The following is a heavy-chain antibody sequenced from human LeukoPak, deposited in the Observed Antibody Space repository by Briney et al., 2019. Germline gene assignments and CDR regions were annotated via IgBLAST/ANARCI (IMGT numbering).Heavy chain of an antibody. J-gene: IGHJ6*02. Sequence: ASVKVSCKASGYTFTSYGISWVRQAPGQGLEWMGWISAYNGNTNYAQKLQGRVTMTTDTSTSTAYMELRSLRSDDTAVYYCAREHPDYLSQYYYFGMDVWGQGTTVTVSS. CDR2: ISAYNGNT. CDR1: GYTFTSYG. V-gene: IGHV1-18*01. D-gene: IGHD4-11*01. CDR3: AREHPDYLSQYYYFGMDV.